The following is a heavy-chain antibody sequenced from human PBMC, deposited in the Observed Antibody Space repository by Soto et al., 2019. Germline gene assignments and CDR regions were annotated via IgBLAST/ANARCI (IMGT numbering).Heavy chain of an antibody. Sequence: PGGSLRLSCSDSVFTFSSYAMHWSRQAPGKGLEWVAVISYDGSNKYYADSVKGRFTISRDNSKNTLYLQMNSLRAEDTAVYYCARDSGSYYSPTFDYWGQGTLVTVSS. CDR2: ISYDGSNK. J-gene: IGHJ4*02. CDR1: VFTFSSYA. V-gene: IGHV3-30-3*01. CDR3: ARDSGSYYSPTFDY. D-gene: IGHD1-26*01.